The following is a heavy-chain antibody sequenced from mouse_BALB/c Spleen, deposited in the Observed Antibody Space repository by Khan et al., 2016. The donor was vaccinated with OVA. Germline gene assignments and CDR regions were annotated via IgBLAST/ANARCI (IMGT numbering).Heavy chain of an antibody. CDR2: INPSTGYT. D-gene: IGHD1-1*01. V-gene: IGHV1-7*01. CDR3: ARRGLRGDFDY. CDR1: GYTFNNYW. Sequence: EDGAELAKPGASVKLSCKASGYTFNNYWILWVKQRPGQGLEWIGYINPSTGYTEYNQNFKDKATLTADKSSSTAYMQLSSLTSEDSAVYYCARRGLRGDFDYWGQGTTLTVSS. J-gene: IGHJ2*01.